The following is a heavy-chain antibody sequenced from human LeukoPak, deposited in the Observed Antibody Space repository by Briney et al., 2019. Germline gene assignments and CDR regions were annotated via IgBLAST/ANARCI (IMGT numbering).Heavy chain of an antibody. CDR2: TYYSGST. V-gene: IGHV4-31*03. J-gene: IGHJ6*02. CDR1: GGSISSGGYY. Sequence: SQTLSLTCTVSGGSISSGGYYWSWIRQHPGKGLEWIGYTYYSGSTYYNPPLKSRVTISVYTSKNQFSLKLSSVTAADTAVYYCAGDWRLPGQYGMDVWGQGTTVTVSS. D-gene: IGHD6-25*01. CDR3: AGDWRLPGQYGMDV.